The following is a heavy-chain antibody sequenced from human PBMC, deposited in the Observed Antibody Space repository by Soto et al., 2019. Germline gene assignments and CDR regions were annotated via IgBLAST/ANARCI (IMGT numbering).Heavy chain of an antibody. D-gene: IGHD2-2*01. Sequence: SETLSLTCTVSGGSISSGGYYWSWIRQHPGKGLEWIGYIYYSGSTYYNPSLKSRVTISVDTSKNQFSLKLSSVTAADTAVYYCARNPYCSSTSCPRFDIWGQGTMVTVSS. J-gene: IGHJ3*02. CDR2: IYYSGST. CDR3: ARNPYCSSTSCPRFDI. CDR1: GGSISSGGYY. V-gene: IGHV4-31*03.